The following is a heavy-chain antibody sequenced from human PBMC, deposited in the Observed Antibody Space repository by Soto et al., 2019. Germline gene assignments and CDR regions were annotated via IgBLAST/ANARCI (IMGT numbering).Heavy chain of an antibody. D-gene: IGHD3-3*01. Sequence: SETLSLTFTVSGGSISIYYWSWIRQPPGKGLESIGYIYYSGSTNYNPTIKSRVTISVDKSKNQFSLKMSSLTAADTAVYYCARYDFWSGYLGDYWGQGTLVTVSS. CDR3: ARYDFWSGYLGDY. CDR2: IYYSGST. J-gene: IGHJ4*02. CDR1: GGSISIYY. V-gene: IGHV4-59*08.